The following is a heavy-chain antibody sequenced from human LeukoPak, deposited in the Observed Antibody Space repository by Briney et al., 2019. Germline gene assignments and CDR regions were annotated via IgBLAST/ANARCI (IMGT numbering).Heavy chain of an antibody. CDR2: ISISSSTI. J-gene: IGHJ4*02. D-gene: IGHD1-26*01. CDR3: AKDRSIGTYYTFDH. V-gene: IGHV3-48*01. Sequence: GGSLRLSCAASGFDFITYSMNWVRQAPGKGPEWISYISISSSTIYYADSVKGRFTVSRDNSKNSLYLQMKSLTAADTAVYYCAKDRSIGTYYTFDHWGQGTLVTVSS. CDR1: GFDFITYS.